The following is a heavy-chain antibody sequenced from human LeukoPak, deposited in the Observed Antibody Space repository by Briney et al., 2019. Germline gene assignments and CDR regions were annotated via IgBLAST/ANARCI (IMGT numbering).Heavy chain of an antibody. V-gene: IGHV3-21*01. D-gene: IGHD3-3*01. CDR3: ASGITIFGVVINAFDI. Sequence: GGSLRLSCAASGFTFSSYSMNWVRQAPGKGLEWVSSISSSSSYIYYADSVKGRFTISRDNAKNSLYLQMNSLRAEDTAVYYCASGITIFGVVINAFDIWGQGTMVTVSS. CDR2: ISSSSSYI. J-gene: IGHJ3*02. CDR1: GFTFSSYS.